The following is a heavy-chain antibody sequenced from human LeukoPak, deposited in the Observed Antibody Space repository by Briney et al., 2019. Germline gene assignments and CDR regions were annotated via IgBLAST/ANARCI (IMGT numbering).Heavy chain of an antibody. Sequence: GGSLRLSCAASGFTFSSYAMSWVRQAPGKGLEWVSTISSGDGSTYYADSVKGRFTISRDNSKNTLYLQMNSLRAEDTAVYYCAKVLWSTRKFDYWGQGTLVTVSS. V-gene: IGHV3-23*01. CDR2: ISSGDGST. CDR3: AKVLWSTRKFDY. J-gene: IGHJ4*02. CDR1: GFTFSSYA. D-gene: IGHD1-26*01.